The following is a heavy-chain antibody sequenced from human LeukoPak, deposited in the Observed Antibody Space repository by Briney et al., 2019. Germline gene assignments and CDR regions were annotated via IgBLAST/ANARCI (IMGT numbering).Heavy chain of an antibody. CDR1: GFTFSSYA. J-gene: IGHJ1*01. CDR3: AKEEASSSSWYVWAEYFQH. CDR2: ISGSGGST. D-gene: IGHD6-13*01. Sequence: GGSLRLSCAASGFTFSSYAMSWVRQAPGKGLEWVSAISGSGGSTYYADSVKGRFTISRDNSKNTLYLQMNSLRAEDTAVYYCAKEEASSSSWYVWAEYFQHWGQGTLVTVSS. V-gene: IGHV3-23*01.